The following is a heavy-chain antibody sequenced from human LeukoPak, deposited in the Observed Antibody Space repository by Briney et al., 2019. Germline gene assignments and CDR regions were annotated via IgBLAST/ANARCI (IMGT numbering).Heavy chain of an antibody. D-gene: IGHD3-3*01. CDR3: ARTRRWVIFGVVTRGGVARSLGRDWDWFDP. CDR1: GGSFSGYY. J-gene: IGHJ5*02. CDR2: INHSGST. Sequence: PSETLSLTCAVYGGSFSGYYWSWIRQPPGKGLEWIGEINHSGSTNYNPSLKSRVTISVDTSKNQFSLKLSSVTAADTAVYYCARTRRWVIFGVVTRGGVARSLGRDWDWFDPWGQGTLVTVSS. V-gene: IGHV4-34*01.